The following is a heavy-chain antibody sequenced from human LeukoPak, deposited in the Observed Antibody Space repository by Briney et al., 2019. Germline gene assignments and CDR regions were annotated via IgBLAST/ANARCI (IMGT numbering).Heavy chain of an antibody. J-gene: IGHJ3*02. D-gene: IGHD6-13*01. CDR1: GFTVSTNY. CDR2: IYSGGST. CDR3: ARDQPDSTDAFDI. Sequence: GGSLRLSCAASGFTVSTNYMSWVRQAPGKGLEWVSVIYSGGSTYYADSVKGRFTISRDNSKNTLYLQMNSLRAEDTAVYYCARDQPDSTDAFDIWGQGTMVTVSS. V-gene: IGHV3-66*01.